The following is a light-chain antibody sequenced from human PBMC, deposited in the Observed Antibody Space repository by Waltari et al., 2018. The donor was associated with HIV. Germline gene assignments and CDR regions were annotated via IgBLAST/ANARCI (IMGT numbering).Light chain of an antibody. V-gene: IGLV1-51*01. CDR2: DNN. Sequence: QSALTQPPSVSAAPGQRVIISCTGTSSNVGTYYVSWSQQLPGTAPKLLIYDNNKRPSQIPDRFSGSKSDSSATLGITGLQTGDEADYYCGTWDSRLSAYVFGAGTRVTVL. CDR1: SSNVGTYY. CDR3: GTWDSRLSAYV. J-gene: IGLJ1*01.